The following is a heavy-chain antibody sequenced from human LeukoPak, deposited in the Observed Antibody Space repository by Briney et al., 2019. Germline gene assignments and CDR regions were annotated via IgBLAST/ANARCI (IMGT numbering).Heavy chain of an antibody. V-gene: IGHV3-23*01. Sequence: GGSLRLSCAASGFTFSSYAMSWVRQAPGKGLEWVSAISGSGGSTYYADSVRGRFTISRDNSKNTLYLQMNSLRAEDTAVYYCAKDRGYSYGPKGYWGQGTLVTVSS. CDR2: ISGSGGST. CDR1: GFTFSSYA. D-gene: IGHD5-18*01. CDR3: AKDRGYSYGPKGY. J-gene: IGHJ4*02.